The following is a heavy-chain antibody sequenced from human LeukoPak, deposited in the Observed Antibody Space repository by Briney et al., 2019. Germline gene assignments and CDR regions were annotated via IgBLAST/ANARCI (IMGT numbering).Heavy chain of an antibody. CDR3: GTYDYVWGSYLETDFDY. D-gene: IGHD3-16*01. J-gene: IGHJ4*02. V-gene: IGHV3-23*01. Sequence: GGSLRLSCAASGFTFSSYAMSWVRQAPGEGLEWVSAISGSGGSTYYADSVKGRFTISRDNSKNTLYLQMNSLRAEDTAVYYSGTYDYVWGSYLETDFDYWGQGTLVTVSS. CDR2: ISGSGGST. CDR1: GFTFSSYA.